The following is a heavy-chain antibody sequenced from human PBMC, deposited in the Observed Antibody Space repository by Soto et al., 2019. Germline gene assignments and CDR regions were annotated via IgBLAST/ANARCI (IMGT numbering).Heavy chain of an antibody. D-gene: IGHD6-19*01. V-gene: IGHV1-69*01. CDR3: ARGRGGVSSGWFPGSYYYYYYGMDV. Sequence: QVQLVQSGAEVKKPGSSVKVSCKASGGTFSSYAISWVRQAPGQGLEWMGGISPIFGTANYAQKFQGRVTITADDSTSTAYMELSSLRSEDTAVYYCARGRGGVSSGWFPGSYYYYYYGMDVWGQGTTVTVSS. CDR2: ISPIFGTA. J-gene: IGHJ6*02. CDR1: GGTFSSYA.